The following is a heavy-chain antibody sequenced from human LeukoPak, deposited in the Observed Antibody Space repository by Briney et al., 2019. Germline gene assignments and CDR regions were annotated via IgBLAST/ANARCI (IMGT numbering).Heavy chain of an antibody. D-gene: IGHD3/OR15-3a*01. CDR2: ISSSGSTT. V-gene: IGHV3-48*03. Sequence: GGSLRLSCAASGFTFSSYEMNWVRQAPGKGLEWLSYISSSGSTTYHADSVKRGFTISRDNAKTSLYLQMNSLRAEDTAVYYCARDQDWLPGSWGQGTLVTVSS. J-gene: IGHJ5*02. CDR1: GFTFSSYE. CDR3: ARDQDWLPGS.